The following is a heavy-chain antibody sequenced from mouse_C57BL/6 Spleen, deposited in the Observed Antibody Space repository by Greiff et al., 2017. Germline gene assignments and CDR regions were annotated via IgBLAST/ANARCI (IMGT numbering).Heavy chain of an antibody. CDR1: GYSFTGYY. Sequence: VQLQQSGPELVKPGASVKISCKASGYSFTGYYMNWVKQSPEKSLEWIGEINPSTGGTTYNQKFKAKATLTVDKSSSTAYMQLKSLTSEDSAVYYCASYDFLWGQGTLVTVSA. V-gene: IGHV1-42*01. CDR2: INPSTGGT. CDR3: ASYDFL. J-gene: IGHJ3*01. D-gene: IGHD2-4*01.